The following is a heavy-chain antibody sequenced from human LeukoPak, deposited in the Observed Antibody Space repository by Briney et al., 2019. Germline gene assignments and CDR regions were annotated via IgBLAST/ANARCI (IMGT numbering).Heavy chain of an antibody. CDR1: GGSISRYY. CDR2: IYYSGST. CDR3: ARLRRVTVYYQGFDY. V-gene: IGHV4-59*08. Sequence: PSETLSLTCTVSGGSISRYYWSWIRQPPGKGLEWIGYIYYSGSTNYNPSLKSRVTISVDTSKNQFSLKLSSVTAADTAVYYCARLRRVTVYYQGFDYWGQGTLVTVSS. D-gene: IGHD2-2*01. J-gene: IGHJ4*02.